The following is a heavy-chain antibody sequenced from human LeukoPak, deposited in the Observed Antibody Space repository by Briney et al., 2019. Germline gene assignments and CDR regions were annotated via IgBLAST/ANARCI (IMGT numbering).Heavy chain of an antibody. CDR1: GFTFDDYA. J-gene: IGHJ4*02. CDR2: ISYDGSNK. Sequence: GGSLRLSCAASGFTFDDYAMHWVRQAPGKGLEWVAVISYDGSNKYYADSVKGRFTISRDNSKNTLYLQMNSLRAEDTALYYCARRVQYYFDYWGQGTLVTVSS. V-gene: IGHV3-30*04. CDR3: ARRVQYYFDY.